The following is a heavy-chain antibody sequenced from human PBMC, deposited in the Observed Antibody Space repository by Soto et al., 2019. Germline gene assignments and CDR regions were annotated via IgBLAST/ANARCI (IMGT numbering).Heavy chain of an antibody. J-gene: IGHJ4*02. CDR3: ARDSSGYYLDY. D-gene: IGHD3-22*01. Sequence: EVQLVESGGGLIQPGGSLRRSCAASGFTVSSNYMSWVRHAPGKGLEWVSVIYSGCSTYYSDSVKGRFTISRDNSKNTLYLQMNSLRAEDTAVYYCARDSSGYYLDYWGQGTLVTVSS. CDR1: GFTVSSNY. V-gene: IGHV3-53*01. CDR2: IYSGCST.